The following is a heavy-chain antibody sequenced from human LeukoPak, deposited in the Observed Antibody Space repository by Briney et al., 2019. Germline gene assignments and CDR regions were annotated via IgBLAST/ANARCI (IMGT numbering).Heavy chain of an antibody. CDR3: AKDIGTYSSSWDYFDY. Sequence: GRSLRLSCAASGFTFDDYAMHWVRQAPGKGLEWVSGISWNSGSIGYADSVKGRFTISGDNAKNSLYLQMNNLRAEDTALYYCAKDIGTYSSSWDYFDYWGQGTLVTVSS. CDR1: GFTFDDYA. D-gene: IGHD6-13*01. J-gene: IGHJ4*02. CDR2: ISWNSGSI. V-gene: IGHV3-9*01.